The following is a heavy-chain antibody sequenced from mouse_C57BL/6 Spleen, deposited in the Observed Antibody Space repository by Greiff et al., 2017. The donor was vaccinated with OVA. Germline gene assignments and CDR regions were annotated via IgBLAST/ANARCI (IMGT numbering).Heavy chain of an antibody. Sequence: QVQLKESGAELMKPGASVKLSCKASGYTFTGSWIAWVKQRPGHGLEWIGVIFPGSGSTNYNEKFKGKATFTADTSSNTAYMQLSSLTTEDSAIYYWAIRGLYSGQPLGGYFDVWGTGTTVTVSS. CDR2: IFPGSGST. D-gene: IGHD1-1*01. V-gene: IGHV1-9*01. CDR1: GYTFTGSW. CDR3: AIRGLYSGQPLGGYFDV. J-gene: IGHJ1*03.